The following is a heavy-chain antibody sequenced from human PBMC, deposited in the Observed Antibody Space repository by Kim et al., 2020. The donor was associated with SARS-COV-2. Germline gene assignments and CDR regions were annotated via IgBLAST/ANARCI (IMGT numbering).Heavy chain of an antibody. Sequence: ASVKVSCKTSGYTFTSFPIHWVRQAPGQRLEWMGWINTGNSNTEYSQKFQGRVTITRDTSASTAYMELSSLRSEDTAVYYCAEISGTYGYVFNIWGQGTM. J-gene: IGHJ3*02. CDR1: GYTFTSFP. CDR2: INTGNSNT. D-gene: IGHD1-26*01. CDR3: AEISGTYGYVFNI. V-gene: IGHV1-3*04.